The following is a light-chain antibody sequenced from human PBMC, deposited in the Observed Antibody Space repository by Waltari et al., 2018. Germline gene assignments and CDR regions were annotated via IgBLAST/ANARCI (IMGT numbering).Light chain of an antibody. CDR1: QSISTW. V-gene: IGKV1-5*03. Sequence: DIQMTQSPSTLSASVGDIVTLTCRASQSISTWLAWYQQKPGRAPKLLIYKASSLESGVPSRFSGSGSGTEFTLTISSLQPDDFATYYCQQCNSYLLTFGGGTKVEIK. CDR3: QQCNSYLLT. CDR2: KAS. J-gene: IGKJ4*01.